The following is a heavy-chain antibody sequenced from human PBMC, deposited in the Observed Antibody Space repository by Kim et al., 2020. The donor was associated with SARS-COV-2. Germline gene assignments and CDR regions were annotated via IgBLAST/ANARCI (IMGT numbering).Heavy chain of an antibody. Sequence: GGSLRLSCAASGFTFSSYGMHWVRQAPGKGLEWVAVISYDGSNKYYADSVKGRFTISRDNSKNTLYLQMNSLRAEDTAVYYCARARSSGWYEDAFDIWGQGTMVTVSS. D-gene: IGHD6-19*01. CDR1: GFTFSSYG. CDR3: ARARSSGWYEDAFDI. V-gene: IGHV3-33*05. J-gene: IGHJ3*02. CDR2: ISYDGSNK.